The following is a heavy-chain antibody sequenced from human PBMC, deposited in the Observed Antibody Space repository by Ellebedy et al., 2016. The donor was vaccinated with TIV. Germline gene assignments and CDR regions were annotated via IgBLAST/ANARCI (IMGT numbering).Heavy chain of an antibody. CDR2: IYYSGST. CDR3: AMWEGGSGYFDY. D-gene: IGHD1-26*01. CDR1: GGSIASTSYY. V-gene: IGHV4-39*01. J-gene: IGHJ4*02. Sequence: SETLSLTCTVSGGSIASTSYYWGWLRQPPGKGLEWNGNIYYSGSTYYNPSLKSRITISVYTSKNQFSLKLSSVTAADTPVYYCAMWEGGSGYFDYWGQGTLVTVSS.